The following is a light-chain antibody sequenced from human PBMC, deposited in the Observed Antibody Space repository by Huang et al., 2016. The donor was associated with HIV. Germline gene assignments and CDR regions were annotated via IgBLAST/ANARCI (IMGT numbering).Light chain of an antibody. V-gene: IGKV3-15*01. Sequence: EIVMTQSPATLSVSPGERATLSCRASQSVSSNLAWYQQKPGQAPRLLIYGASTRATGIPARFSALGSGTEFTLTISSLQSEDVAVYYCQQYNNWPPMYTFGQGTNLEIK. CDR1: QSVSSN. J-gene: IGKJ2*01. CDR2: GAS. CDR3: QQYNNWPPMYT.